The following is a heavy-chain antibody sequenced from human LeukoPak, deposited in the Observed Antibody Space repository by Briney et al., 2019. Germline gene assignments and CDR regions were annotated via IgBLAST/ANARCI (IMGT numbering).Heavy chain of an antibody. CDR2: IYYSGRS. J-gene: IGHJ3*02. Sequence: SETLSLTCTVSGGSIMVAAYSWSWIRQPPGKGLEWIGYIYYSGRSYYNPSLKSRVTISLDRSKNQFSLRLSSVTAADTAVYFCARGYGDNSGAFGIWGQGTLVTVSS. V-gene: IGHV4-30-2*01. CDR3: ARGYGDNSGAFGI. CDR1: GGSIMVAAYS. D-gene: IGHD4-23*01.